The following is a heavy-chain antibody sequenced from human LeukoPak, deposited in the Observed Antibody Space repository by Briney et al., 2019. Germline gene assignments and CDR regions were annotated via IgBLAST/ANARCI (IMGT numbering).Heavy chain of an antibody. J-gene: IGHJ4*02. D-gene: IGHD1-14*01. Sequence: PGGSLRLSCAASGFTFNNYAMNWVRQTPGKGLQWASAVSGDGQRTFYADSVKGRFTIFRDNSMNTLSLQMNSLRVEDTAVYYCAKEQDNLLLLSHFDSWGQGILVTVSA. CDR3: AKEQDNLLLLSHFDS. CDR1: GFTFNNYA. V-gene: IGHV3-23*01. CDR2: VSGDGQRT.